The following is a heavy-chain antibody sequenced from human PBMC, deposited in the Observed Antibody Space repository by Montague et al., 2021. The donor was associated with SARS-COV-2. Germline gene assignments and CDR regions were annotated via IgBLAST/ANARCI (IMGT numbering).Heavy chain of an antibody. V-gene: IGHV3-11*01. D-gene: IGHD3-10*01. CDR2: ISSSGTSI. Sequence: SLSFSCAASGFTFSDYYMSWIRQAPGKGLEWISYISSSGTSISYADSVKGRVTISRDNAKKFLYLQMNSLRVDDTAVYYCASPPGIRGREYWGQGILVTVSS. CDR1: GFTFSDYY. J-gene: IGHJ4*02. CDR3: ASPPGIRGREY.